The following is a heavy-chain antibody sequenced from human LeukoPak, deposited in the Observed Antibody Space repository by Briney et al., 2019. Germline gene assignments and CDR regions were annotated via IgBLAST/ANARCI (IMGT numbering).Heavy chain of an antibody. J-gene: IGHJ4*02. CDR1: GFIFYNYA. CDR2: SGVSGGTT. CDR3: SPLGRGVDY. V-gene: IGHV3-23*01. Sequence: GGSLRLSCAASGFIFYNYAMSWVRQAPGKGLERVSVSGVSGGTTYYADSVKGRFTISRDNSKNTLYLEINSLRAEDTAVYYCSPLGRGVDYWGQGTLVTV.